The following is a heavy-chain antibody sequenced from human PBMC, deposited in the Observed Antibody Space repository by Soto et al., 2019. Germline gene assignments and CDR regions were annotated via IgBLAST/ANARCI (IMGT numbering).Heavy chain of an antibody. Sequence: QVQLVESGGGVVQPGRSLRLSCAASGFTFSSYGMHWVRQAPGKGLEWVAVISYDGSNKYYADSVKGRFTISRDNSKNTLYLQMNSLRAEDTAVYYGAKAHGDSLGGMAVWGQGTTVTVSS. CDR2: ISYDGSNK. CDR3: AKAHGDSLGGMAV. V-gene: IGHV3-30*18. CDR1: GFTFSSYG. D-gene: IGHD4-17*01. J-gene: IGHJ6*02.